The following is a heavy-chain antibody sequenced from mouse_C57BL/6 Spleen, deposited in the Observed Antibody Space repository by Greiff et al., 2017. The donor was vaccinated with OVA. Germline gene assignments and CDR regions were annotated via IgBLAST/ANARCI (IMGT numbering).Heavy chain of an antibody. CDR2: IDPETGGT. V-gene: IGHV1-15*01. D-gene: IGHD2-5*01. CDR3: TRGSNPYYFDY. J-gene: IGHJ2*01. CDR1: GYTFTDYE. Sequence: QVQLQQSGAELVRPGASVTLSCKASGYTFTDYEMHWVKQTPVHGLEWIGAIDPETGGTAYNQKFKGKAILTADKSSSPAYMELRSLTSEDSAVDYCTRGSNPYYFDYWGQGTTLTVSS.